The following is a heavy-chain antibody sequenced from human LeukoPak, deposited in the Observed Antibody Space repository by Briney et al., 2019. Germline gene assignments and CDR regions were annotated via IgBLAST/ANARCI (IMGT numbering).Heavy chain of an antibody. V-gene: IGHV3-9*01. J-gene: IGHJ3*02. CDR2: INWNSDNI. Sequence: GGSLRLSCAASGFTFNDHAMYWVRQAPGKGLEWVSGINWNSDNIGYADSVKGRFTISRDDAKNSLFLQMNSLRTEDTALYYCARACYYYDPTGLGAVDIWGQGTMVTVSS. D-gene: IGHD3-22*01. CDR1: GFTFNDHA. CDR3: ARACYYYDPTGLGAVDI.